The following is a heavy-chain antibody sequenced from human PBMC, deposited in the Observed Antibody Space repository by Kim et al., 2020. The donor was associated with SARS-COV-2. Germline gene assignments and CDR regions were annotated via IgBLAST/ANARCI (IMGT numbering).Heavy chain of an antibody. Sequence: GGSLRLSCAASGFTFNTFAMHWVRQAPGKGLEWVASISYDGSDKYYVDSVEGRFTVSRDNSRNTLSLQMNGLRPEDTAVYYCARDFSSSWYISYWGQGTLVTVSS. CDR1: GFTFNTFA. CDR3: ARDFSSSWYISY. V-gene: IGHV3-30*04. CDR2: ISYDGSDK. J-gene: IGHJ4*02. D-gene: IGHD6-13*01.